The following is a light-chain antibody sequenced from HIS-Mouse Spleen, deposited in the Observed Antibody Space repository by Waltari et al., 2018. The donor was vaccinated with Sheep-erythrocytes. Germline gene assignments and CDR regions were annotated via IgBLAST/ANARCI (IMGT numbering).Light chain of an antibody. CDR3: MQALQTPIFT. CDR2: YAS. CDR1: QSIGSS. J-gene: IGKJ3*01. Sequence: EIVLTQSPDFQSVTPKEKVTITCRASQSIGSSLHWYQQKPDQSPKLLIKYASQSFSGVPSRFSGSGSGTDFTLKISRVEAEDVGVYYCMQALQTPIFTFGPGTKVDIK. V-gene: IGKV6-21*01.